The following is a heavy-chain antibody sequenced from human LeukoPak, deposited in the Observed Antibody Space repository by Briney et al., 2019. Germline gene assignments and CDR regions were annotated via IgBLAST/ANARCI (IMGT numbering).Heavy chain of an antibody. Sequence: PSETLSLTCTVSGGSIISGGYSWSRIRQPPGKGLEWLGYIFHSGSTYYNPSLKSRVTISVDRSNNQFSLKLSSVTAADTAVYYCASMVRGLYYFDYWGQGTLVTVSS. CDR2: IFHSGST. J-gene: IGHJ4*02. CDR1: GGSIISGGYS. V-gene: IGHV4-30-2*01. CDR3: ASMVRGLYYFDY. D-gene: IGHD3-10*01.